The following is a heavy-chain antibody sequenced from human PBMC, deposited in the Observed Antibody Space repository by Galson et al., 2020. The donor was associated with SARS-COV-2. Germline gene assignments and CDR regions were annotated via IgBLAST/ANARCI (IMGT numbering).Heavy chain of an antibody. Sequence: GESLKISCAASGFTFSSYAMHWVRQAPGKGLEWVAVISYDGSNKYYADSVKGRFTISRDNSKNTLYLQMNSLRAEDTAVYYCASSPTNYDILTGYYLHYYMDVWGKGTTVTVSS. CDR1: GFTFSSYA. D-gene: IGHD3-9*01. J-gene: IGHJ6*03. CDR2: ISYDGSNK. CDR3: ASSPTNYDILTGYYLHYYMDV. V-gene: IGHV3-30*01.